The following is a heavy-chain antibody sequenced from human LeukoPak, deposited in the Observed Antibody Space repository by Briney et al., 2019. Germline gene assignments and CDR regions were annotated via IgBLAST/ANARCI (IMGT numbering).Heavy chain of an antibody. Sequence: GGSLRLSCAASGFTFSSYWMHWVRQAPGKGLEWVSSISSSSSYIYYADSVKGRFTISRDDAKNSLYLQMNSLRAEDTAVYYCAREPAAISRGYYFDYWGQGTLVTVSS. CDR1: GFTFSSYW. CDR2: ISSSSSYI. D-gene: IGHD6-13*01. J-gene: IGHJ4*02. V-gene: IGHV3-21*01. CDR3: AREPAAISRGYYFDY.